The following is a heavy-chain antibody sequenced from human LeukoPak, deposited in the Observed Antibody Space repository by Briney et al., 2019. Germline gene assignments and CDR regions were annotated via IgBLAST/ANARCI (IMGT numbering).Heavy chain of an antibody. D-gene: IGHD1-26*01. Sequence: PGGSLRLSCAVSGFTFSSYWMHWVRQAPGKGLVWVSRINNDGSTTAYADSVKGRFSTSRDNAKNTLYLQMNSLRAEDTAVYYCASGRLVGAPDYWGQGTLVTVSS. CDR1: GFTFSSYW. CDR3: ASGRLVGAPDY. J-gene: IGHJ4*02. V-gene: IGHV3-74*01. CDR2: INNDGSTT.